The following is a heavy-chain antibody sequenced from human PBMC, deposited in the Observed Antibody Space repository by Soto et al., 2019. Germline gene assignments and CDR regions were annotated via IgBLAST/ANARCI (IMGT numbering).Heavy chain of an antibody. CDR2: IYYSGST. V-gene: IGHV4-61*01. CDR3: ARGEPSAVLVPGATFDY. D-gene: IGHD2-8*02. Sequence: SETLSLTCTVSGGSVSSGSYYWSWIRQPPGKGLEWIGYIYYSGSTNYNPSLKSRVTISVDTSKNQFSLKLSSVTAADTAVYYCARGEPSAVLVPGATFDYWGQGTLVTVSS. CDR1: GGSVSSGSYY. J-gene: IGHJ4*02.